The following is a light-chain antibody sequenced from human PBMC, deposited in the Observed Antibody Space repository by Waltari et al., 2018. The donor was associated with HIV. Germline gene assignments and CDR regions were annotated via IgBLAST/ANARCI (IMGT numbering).Light chain of an antibody. V-gene: IGLV2-23*01. CDR1: SSDVGSYNL. Sequence: QSALTQPASVSGSPAQSIPISCTGPSSDVGSYNLVSWYQQHPGKAPKLMIYEGSKRPSGVSNRFSGSKSGNTASLTISGLQAEDEADYYCCSYAGSSIRFGGGTKLTVL. CDR3: CSYAGSSIR. CDR2: EGS. J-gene: IGLJ2*01.